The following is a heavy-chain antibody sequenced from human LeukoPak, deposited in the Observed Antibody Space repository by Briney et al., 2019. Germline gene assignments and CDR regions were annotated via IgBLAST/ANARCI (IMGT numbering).Heavy chain of an antibody. CDR2: IYHSGST. CDR3: ARDPGAYDFWSGYQRGDFDY. D-gene: IGHD3-3*01. J-gene: IGHJ4*02. V-gene: IGHV4-4*02. CDR1: GGSISSSNW. Sequence: NPSETLSLTCAVSGGSISSSNWWSWVRQPPGKGLEWIGSIYHSGSTYYNPSLKSRVTISVDTSKNQFSLKLSSVTAADTAVYYCARDPGAYDFWSGYQRGDFDYWGQGTLVTVSS.